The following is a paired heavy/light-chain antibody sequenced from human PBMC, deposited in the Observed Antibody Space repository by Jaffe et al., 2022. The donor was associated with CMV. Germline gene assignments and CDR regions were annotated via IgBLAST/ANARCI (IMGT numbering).Heavy chain of an antibody. V-gene: IGHV5-51*01. D-gene: IGHD6-6*01. CDR1: GYSFTSYW. J-gene: IGHJ6*02. CDR2: IYPSDSDT. Sequence: EVQLVQSGAEVKKPGESLKISCKGSGYSFTSYWIGWVRQMPGKGLECMGIIYPSDSDTRYSPSFQGQVTISADKSISTAYLQWNSLKASDTAMYYCARGGKEYNSSSGYNYYTMDVWGQGTTVTVSS. CDR3: ARGGKEYNSSSGYNYYTMDV.
Light chain of an antibody. J-gene: IGKJ1*01. CDR3: QQYYSTPWT. CDR2: WAS. V-gene: IGKV4-1*01. Sequence: DIVMTQSPDSLAVSLGERATINCKSSQSVLYSSNNKNYLAWYQQKPGQPPNLLIYWASTRESGVPDRFSGSGSGTDFTLTISSLQAEDVAVYYCQQYYSTPWTFGQGTKVEIK. CDR1: QSVLYSSNNKNY.